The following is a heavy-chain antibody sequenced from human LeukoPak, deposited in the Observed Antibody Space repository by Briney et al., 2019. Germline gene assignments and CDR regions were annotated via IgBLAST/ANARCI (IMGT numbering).Heavy chain of an antibody. Sequence: KPGGSLRLSCAASGFTFSSYSMNWVRQAPGKGLEWVSSIRTSSSYIYYADSVKGRFTISRDNTKNTLYLQMNSLRAEDTAVYYCAKVDYYDSRDPDYWGQGTLVTVSS. CDR1: GFTFSSYS. CDR2: IRTSSSYI. D-gene: IGHD3-22*01. V-gene: IGHV3-21*01. J-gene: IGHJ4*02. CDR3: AKVDYYDSRDPDY.